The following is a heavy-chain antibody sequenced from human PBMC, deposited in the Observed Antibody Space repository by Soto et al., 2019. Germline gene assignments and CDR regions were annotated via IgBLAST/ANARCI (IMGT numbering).Heavy chain of an antibody. D-gene: IGHD2-2*01. CDR2: INPNSGGT. Sequence: ASVKVSCKASGYTFTGYYMHWVRQAPGQGLEWMGWINPNSGGTNYADSVKGRFIISRDNSKNTLYLQMNSLRAEDTAVYYCARALPVAKGGFDPWGQGTLVTVSS. V-gene: IGHV1-2*02. J-gene: IGHJ5*02. CDR3: ARALPVAKGGFDP. CDR1: GYTFTGYY.